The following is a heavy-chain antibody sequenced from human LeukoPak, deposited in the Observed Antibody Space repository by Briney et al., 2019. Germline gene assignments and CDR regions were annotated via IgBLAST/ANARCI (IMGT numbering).Heavy chain of an antibody. V-gene: IGHV4-30-2*01. J-gene: IGHJ4*02. Sequence: SQTLSLTCAVSGGSISSGSYSWSWIRQPPGKGLEWIGSFYHSGSTYYNPSLKSRVTISVDRSKNQFSLKLSSVTAADTAVYYCARNYDFWSGYSSGYWGQGTLVTVSS. CDR3: ARNYDFWSGYSSGY. CDR1: GGSISSGSYS. CDR2: FYHSGST. D-gene: IGHD3-3*01.